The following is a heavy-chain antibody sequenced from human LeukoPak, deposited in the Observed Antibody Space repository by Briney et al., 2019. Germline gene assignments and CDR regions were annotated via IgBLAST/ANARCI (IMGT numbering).Heavy chain of an antibody. Sequence: SETLSLTCTVSDDSISDYYRGWIRQPPGKGLEWIGYFYNSGRSTYNPSLKSRVTISADTSKNQFSLRLSSVPAADTAVYYCARRAAEDAFDIWGQGTMVTVSS. D-gene: IGHD6-13*01. V-gene: IGHV4-59*12. J-gene: IGHJ3*02. CDR2: FYNSGRS. CDR3: ARRAAEDAFDI. CDR1: DDSISDYY.